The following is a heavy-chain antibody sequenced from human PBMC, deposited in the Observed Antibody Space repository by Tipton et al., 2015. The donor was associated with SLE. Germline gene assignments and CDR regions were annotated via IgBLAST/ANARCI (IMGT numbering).Heavy chain of an antibody. CDR3: ASDRDSSGSEGWFDP. CDR1: GGSISSYY. CDR2: IYTSRCT. Sequence: TLSLTCTVSGGSISSYYWSWIRQPAGKVLEWIGRIYTSRCTNYNPSLKSRVTMSVDPSKNQFSLKLSSVTAADTAVYYCASDRDSSGSEGWFDPWGQGTLVTVSS. V-gene: IGHV4-4*07. D-gene: IGHD6-19*01. J-gene: IGHJ5*02.